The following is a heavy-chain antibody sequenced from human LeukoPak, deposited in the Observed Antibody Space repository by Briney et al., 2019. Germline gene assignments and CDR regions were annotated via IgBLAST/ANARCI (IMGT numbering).Heavy chain of an antibody. CDR1: GHSFTSYW. D-gene: IGHD6-25*01. Sequence: GESLKISCKGSGHSFTSYWIGWVGQMPGRGLECMGVIYPGDSDTRYSPSFQGQVTISADKSISTAYLQWSSLKASDTAMYFCARLSRGYGNDNEAYYFDYWGQGTLVTVSS. CDR3: ARLSRGYGNDNEAYYFDY. CDR2: IYPGDSDT. V-gene: IGHV5-51*01. J-gene: IGHJ4*02.